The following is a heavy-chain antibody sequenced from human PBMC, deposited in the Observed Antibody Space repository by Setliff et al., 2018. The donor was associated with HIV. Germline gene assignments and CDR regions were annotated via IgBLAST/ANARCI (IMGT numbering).Heavy chain of an antibody. Sequence: ASVKVSCKASGGTFSSYSITWVRQAPGQGLEWMGGIIPIFNTANYAQKFQGRVTITADESTSTAYMELSSLGSEDTAVYYCARLYGSGSYYNRDDAFDIWGQGTMVTVSS. D-gene: IGHD3-10*01. CDR2: IIPIFNTA. CDR1: GGTFSSYS. V-gene: IGHV1-69*13. CDR3: ARLYGSGSYYNRDDAFDI. J-gene: IGHJ3*02.